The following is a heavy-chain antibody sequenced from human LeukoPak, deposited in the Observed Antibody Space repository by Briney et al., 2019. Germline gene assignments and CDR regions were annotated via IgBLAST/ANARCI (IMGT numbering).Heavy chain of an antibody. CDR2: TLSGGTTT. V-gene: IGHV3-23*01. Sequence: GGSLRLSCAASGFTFRIYAMTWVRQAPGKGPEWVSGTLSGGTTTYYADSVKGRCLISRDNWKNTLYLQMKSLRVEDTAVYYCAKNYHDSSGPFSWAFDIWGQGTMVTVSS. J-gene: IGHJ3*02. CDR1: GFTFRIYA. D-gene: IGHD3-22*01. CDR3: AKNYHDSSGPFSWAFDI.